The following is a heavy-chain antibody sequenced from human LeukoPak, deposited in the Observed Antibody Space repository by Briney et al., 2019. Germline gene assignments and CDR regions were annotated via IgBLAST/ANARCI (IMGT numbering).Heavy chain of an antibody. CDR2: ISYDGSNK. Sequence: GRSLRLSCAASGFTFSSYGMHWVRQAPGKGLEWVAVISYDGSNKYYADSVKGRFTISRDNSKNTLYLQMNSLRAEDTAVYYCARDIWRAVVTAMPYFDYWGQGTLVTVSS. V-gene: IGHV3-30*03. J-gene: IGHJ4*02. D-gene: IGHD2-21*02. CDR1: GFTFSSYG. CDR3: ARDIWRAVVTAMPYFDY.